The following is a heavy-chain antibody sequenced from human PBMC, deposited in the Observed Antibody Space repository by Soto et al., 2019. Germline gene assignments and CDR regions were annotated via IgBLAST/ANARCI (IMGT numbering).Heavy chain of an antibody. D-gene: IGHD3-22*01. CDR2: IYYSGST. J-gene: IGHJ5*02. Sequence: SETLSLTCTVSGGSISSGGYYWSWIRQHPGKGLEWIGYIYYSGSTYYNPSLKSRVTISVDTSKNQFSLKLSSVTAADTAVYYCARDLLLGLGRWFDPWGQGTLVTVSS. CDR3: ARDLLLGLGRWFDP. CDR1: GGSISSGGYY. V-gene: IGHV4-31*03.